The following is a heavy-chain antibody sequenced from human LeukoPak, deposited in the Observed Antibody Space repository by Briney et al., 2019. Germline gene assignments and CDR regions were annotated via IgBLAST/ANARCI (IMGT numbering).Heavy chain of an antibody. D-gene: IGHD2-2*01. J-gene: IGHJ1*01. V-gene: IGHV4-34*01. CDR3: ARGPPHIVVVPAAQGYFQH. Sequence: PSETLSLTCAVYGGSFSGYYWSWIRQPPGKGPEWIGEINHSGSTNYNPSLKSRVTISVDTSKNQFSLQLSSVTAADTAVYYCARGPPHIVVVPAAQGYFQHWGQGTLVTVSS. CDR1: GGSFSGYY. CDR2: INHSGST.